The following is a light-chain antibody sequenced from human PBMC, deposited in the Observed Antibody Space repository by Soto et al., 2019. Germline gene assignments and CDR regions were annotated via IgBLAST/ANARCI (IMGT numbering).Light chain of an antibody. CDR1: QSVSNN. Sequence: VMTQSPATLSVSPGERGTLSCRASQSVSNNLAWYQQKPGQAPRLLIYGASSRATGIPDRFSGSGSGTDFTLTISRLEPEDFAVYYCQQYGSSPRTFGQGTKVDIK. CDR2: GAS. V-gene: IGKV3-20*01. CDR3: QQYGSSPRT. J-gene: IGKJ1*01.